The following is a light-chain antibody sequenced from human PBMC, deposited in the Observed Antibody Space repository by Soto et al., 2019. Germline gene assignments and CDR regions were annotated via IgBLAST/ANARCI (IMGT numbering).Light chain of an antibody. Sequence: DIQMTQSPSTLSGSVGDRVTITCRASQTISSWLAWYQQKPGKAPKLLIYKPSNLVRGDPSWFRGSGSWTDFTLTITRLQPEDGAAYYCQHCYSPPHSLGRGTKVDIK. CDR2: KPS. V-gene: IGKV1-5*03. CDR3: QHCYSPPHS. J-gene: IGKJ4*01. CDR1: QTISSW.